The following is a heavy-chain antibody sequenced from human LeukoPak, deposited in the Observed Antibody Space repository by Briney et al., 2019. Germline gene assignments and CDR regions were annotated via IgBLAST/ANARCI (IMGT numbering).Heavy chain of an antibody. V-gene: IGHV4-59*08. CDR2: IYYSGST. CDR1: GGSISSYY. J-gene: IGHJ5*02. Sequence: SGTLSLTCAVSGGSISSYYCSWIRQPPGRGLEWIGYIYYSGSTNYNPSLKSRVTISVDTSKNQFSLKLNSVTAADTAVYYCARHSTTWGWFDPWGQGTLVTVSS. CDR3: ARHSTTWGWFDP. D-gene: IGHD2/OR15-2a*01.